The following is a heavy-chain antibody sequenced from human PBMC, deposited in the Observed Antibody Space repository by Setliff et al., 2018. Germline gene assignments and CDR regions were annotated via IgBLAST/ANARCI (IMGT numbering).Heavy chain of an antibody. Sequence: ASVKVSCKASGYTFTSHYMHWVRQAPGLGLEWMGTINPSGGRTSYAQKFQGRVTMTRDTSTSTVYMDMSSLRSEDTAVYYCARQDSSSWPADYWGQGTLVTVSS. V-gene: IGHV1-46*01. CDR2: INPSGGRT. D-gene: IGHD6-13*01. J-gene: IGHJ4*02. CDR3: ARQDSSSWPADY. CDR1: GYTFTSHY.